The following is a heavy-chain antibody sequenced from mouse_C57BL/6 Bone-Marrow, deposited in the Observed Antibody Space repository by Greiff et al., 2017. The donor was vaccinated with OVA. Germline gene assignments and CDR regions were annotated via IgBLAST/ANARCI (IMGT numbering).Heavy chain of an antibody. CDR1: GFTFSSYA. CDR2: ISDGGSYT. Sequence: DVHLVESGGGLVKPGGSLKLSCAASGFTFSSYAMSWVRQTPEKRLEWVATISDGGSYTYYPDNVKGRFTISRDNAKNNLYLQMSHLKSEDTAMYYCARAPPWFAYWGQGTLVTVSA. J-gene: IGHJ3*01. V-gene: IGHV5-4*01. CDR3: ARAPPWFAY.